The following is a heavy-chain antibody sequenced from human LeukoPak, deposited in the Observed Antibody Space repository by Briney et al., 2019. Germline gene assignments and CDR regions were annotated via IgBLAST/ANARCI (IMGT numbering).Heavy chain of an antibody. CDR2: INPNSGGT. CDR1: GYTFTSYY. CDR3: ARSEAIGDSSGYYWSSYYFDY. D-gene: IGHD3-22*01. V-gene: IGHV1-2*02. J-gene: IGHJ4*02. Sequence: ASVKVSCKASGYTFTSYYMHWVRQAPGQGLEWMGWINPNSGGTNYAQKFQGRVTMTRDTSISTAYMELSRLRSDDTAVYYCARSEAIGDSSGYYWSSYYFDYWGQGTLVTVSS.